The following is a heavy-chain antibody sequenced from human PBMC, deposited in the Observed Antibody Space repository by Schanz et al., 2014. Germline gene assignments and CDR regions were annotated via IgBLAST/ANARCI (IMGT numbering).Heavy chain of an antibody. D-gene: IGHD3-10*01. CDR2: INPIGGST. CDR3: ARGSPENMIRGELDY. V-gene: IGHV1-46*03. J-gene: IGHJ4*02. CDR1: GYTFTNFF. Sequence: QVHLVQSGAEVHKPGASLKISCKASGYTFTNFFLHWVRQAPGQGLEWMGIINPIGGSTTYAQKFRGAVTLTTDASTDTAYLELTNLRSEDTAVYYCARGSPENMIRGELDYWGQGTLVTVSS.